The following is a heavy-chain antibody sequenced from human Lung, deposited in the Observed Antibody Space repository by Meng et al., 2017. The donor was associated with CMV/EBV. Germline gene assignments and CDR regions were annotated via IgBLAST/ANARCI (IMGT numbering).Heavy chain of an antibody. CDR1: GYTFTSYD. V-gene: IGHV1-8*01. CDR2: MNPNSGNT. D-gene: IGHD2-2*01. Sequence: ASVXVSXKDSGYTFTSYDISWVRQAPGQGLEWMGWMNPNSGNTDSAQNFQGIVTMTRNTSISTAYMELSSLRSEDPAVYYCARAVYCIGTTCFFYPMDVWGQGXTVTVSS. J-gene: IGHJ6*02. CDR3: ARAVYCIGTTCFFYPMDV.